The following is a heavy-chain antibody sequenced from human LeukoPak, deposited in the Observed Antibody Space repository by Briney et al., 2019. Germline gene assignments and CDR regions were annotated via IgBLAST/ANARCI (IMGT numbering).Heavy chain of an antibody. V-gene: IGHV1-46*01. Sequence: ASVKVSCKASGYTFTSYYMHWVRQAPGQGLEWMGIINPSGGSTSYAQKFQGRVTMTWDTSTSTVYMELSSLRSEDTAVYYCARGPNYSNFGSAYYYYMDVWGKGTTVTVSS. J-gene: IGHJ6*03. CDR3: ARGPNYSNFGSAYYYYMDV. CDR2: INPSGGST. D-gene: IGHD4-11*01. CDR1: GYTFTSYY.